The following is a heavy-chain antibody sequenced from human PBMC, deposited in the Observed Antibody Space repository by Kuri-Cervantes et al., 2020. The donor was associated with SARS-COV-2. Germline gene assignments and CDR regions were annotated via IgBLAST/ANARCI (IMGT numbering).Heavy chain of an antibody. Sequence: GGSLRLSCAASGFTFSSYGMHWVRQAPGKGLKWVAVISYDGSNKYYADSVKGRFTISRDNSKNTLCLQMNSLRAEDTAVYYCASLSTGYFQHWGQGTLVTVSS. J-gene: IGHJ1*01. CDR1: GFTFSSYG. D-gene: IGHD1-14*01. CDR3: ASLSTGYFQH. CDR2: ISYDGSNK. V-gene: IGHV3-30*03.